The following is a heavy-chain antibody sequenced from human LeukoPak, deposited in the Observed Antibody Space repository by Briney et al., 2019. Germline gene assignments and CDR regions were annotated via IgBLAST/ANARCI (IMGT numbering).Heavy chain of an antibody. D-gene: IGHD4-17*01. CDR1: GFTFSNYA. Sequence: GGSLRPSCAASGFTFSNYAMSWVRQAPGKGLDWVSALTDTGGSTYYADSVKGRFTISRDNSKNTLYLQMNSLRVEDTAIYYCAKDRAVTRQRDYWGQGTLVTVSS. V-gene: IGHV3-23*01. CDR3: AKDRAVTRQRDY. CDR2: LTDTGGST. J-gene: IGHJ4*02.